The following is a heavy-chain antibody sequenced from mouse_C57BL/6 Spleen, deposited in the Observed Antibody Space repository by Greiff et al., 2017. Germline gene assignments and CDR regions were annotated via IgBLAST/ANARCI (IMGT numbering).Heavy chain of an antibody. CDR1: GYTFTSYW. CDR3: ARGYYGSSLYYFDY. CDR2: IDPSDSET. J-gene: IGHJ2*01. V-gene: IGHV1-52*01. Sequence: QVQLQQPGAELVRPGSSVKLSCKASGYTFTSYWMHWVKQRPIQGLEWIGNIDPSDSETHYNQKFKDKATLTVDKSSSTAYMQLSSLTSEDSAVYYCARGYYGSSLYYFDYWGQGTTLTVSS. D-gene: IGHD1-1*01.